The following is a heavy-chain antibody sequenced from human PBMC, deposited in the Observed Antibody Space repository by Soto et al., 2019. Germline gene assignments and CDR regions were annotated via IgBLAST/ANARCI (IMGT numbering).Heavy chain of an antibody. Sequence: SETLSLTCTVSGVFISSSAYYWSWIRHHPGKGLEWIGNIYYNGSTYYTPSLKSRVTISLDTSKNQFSLKLSSATAADTAVYYCARSMYSTSAQLYYGMDVWGQGTTVTVSS. CDR2: IYYNGST. CDR1: GVFISSSAYY. D-gene: IGHD6-6*01. V-gene: IGHV4-30-4*08. J-gene: IGHJ6*02. CDR3: ARSMYSTSAQLYYGMDV.